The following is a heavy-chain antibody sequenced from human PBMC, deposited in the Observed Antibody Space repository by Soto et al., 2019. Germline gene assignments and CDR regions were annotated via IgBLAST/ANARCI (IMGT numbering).Heavy chain of an antibody. J-gene: IGHJ4*02. Sequence: SVEVSCKASGGTFSSYAISWVRQAPGQGLEWMGGIIPIFGTANYAQKFQGRVTITADESTSTAYMELSSLRSEDTAVYYCARDLLDGYNDMAWGQGPMITF. D-gene: IGHD3-9*01. CDR1: GGTFSSYA. V-gene: IGHV1-69*13. CDR3: ARDLLDGYNDMA. CDR2: IIPIFGTA.